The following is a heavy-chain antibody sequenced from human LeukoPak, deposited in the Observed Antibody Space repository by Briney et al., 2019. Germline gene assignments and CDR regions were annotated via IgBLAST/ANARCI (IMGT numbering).Heavy chain of an antibody. CDR1: GYTLTELS. Sequence: GASVKVSCKVSGYTLTELSMHWVRRAPGKGLEWMGGFDPEDGETIYAQKFQGRVTMTEDTSTDTAYMELSSLRSEDTAVYYCATGLRQQLEPGLDYPPPPQPNFDYWGQGTLVTVSS. V-gene: IGHV1-24*01. J-gene: IGHJ4*02. CDR2: FDPEDGET. D-gene: IGHD6-13*01. CDR3: ATGLRQQLEPGLDYPPPPQPNFDY.